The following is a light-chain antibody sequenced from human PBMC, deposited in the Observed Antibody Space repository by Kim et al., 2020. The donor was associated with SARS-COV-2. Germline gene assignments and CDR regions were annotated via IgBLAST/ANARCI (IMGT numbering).Light chain of an antibody. CDR3: QTWHWHWV. V-gene: IGLV4-69*01. Sequence: QLVLTQSPSASASLGASVKLTCTLSSGHSSYAIAWHQQQPEKGPRYLMKLNSDGSHSKGDGIPDRFSGSSSGAERYLTISSLQSEDEADYYCQTWHWHWVFGGGTKLTVL. J-gene: IGLJ3*02. CDR1: SGHSSYA. CDR2: LNSDGSH.